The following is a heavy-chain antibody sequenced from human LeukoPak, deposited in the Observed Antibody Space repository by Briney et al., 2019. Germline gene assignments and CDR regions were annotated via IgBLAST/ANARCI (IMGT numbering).Heavy chain of an antibody. CDR3: ARSSIAARGTPDY. D-gene: IGHD6-6*01. V-gene: IGHV4-59*08. J-gene: IGHJ4*02. CDR2: IYYSGNT. CDR1: GGSISSSY. Sequence: SETLSLXCTVSGGSISSSYWSWIRQPPGKGLEWIGYIYYSGNTKYNPSLKSRVAISVDTSKNQFSLKLSSVTAADTAVYYCARSSIAARGTPDYWGQGTLVTVSS.